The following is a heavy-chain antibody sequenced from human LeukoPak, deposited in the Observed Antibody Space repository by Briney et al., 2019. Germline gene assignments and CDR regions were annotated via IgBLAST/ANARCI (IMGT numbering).Heavy chain of an antibody. J-gene: IGHJ4*02. V-gene: IGHV3-30-3*01. D-gene: IGHD7-27*01. Sequence: GGSLRLSCAASGFTFSSYAMHWVRQAPGKGLEWVAVISYVGSNKYYADSVKGRFTLSRDNSKNTLYLQMNSLRAEDTAVYYWASTLILGATPGYFDYWGEGAPVTVSP. CDR1: GFTFSSYA. CDR3: ASTLILGATPGYFDY. CDR2: ISYVGSNK.